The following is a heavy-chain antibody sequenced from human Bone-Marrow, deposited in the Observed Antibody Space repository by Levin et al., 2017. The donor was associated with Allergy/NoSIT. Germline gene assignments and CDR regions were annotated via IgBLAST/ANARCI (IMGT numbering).Heavy chain of an antibody. D-gene: IGHD2-2*01. CDR2: IIPIFGTA. V-gene: IGHV1-69*13. CDR1: GGTFSSYA. Sequence: AASVKVSCKASGGTFSSYAISWVRQAPGQGLEWMGGIIPIFGTANYAQKFQGRVTITADESTSTAYMELSSLRSEDTAVYYCARDSCSSTSCYFNYYYGMDVWGQGTTVTVSS. CDR3: ARDSCSSTSCYFNYYYGMDV. J-gene: IGHJ6*02.